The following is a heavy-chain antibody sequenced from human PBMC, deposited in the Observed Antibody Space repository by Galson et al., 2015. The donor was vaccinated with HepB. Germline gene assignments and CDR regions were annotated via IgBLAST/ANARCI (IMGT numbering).Heavy chain of an antibody. CDR3: ARELLYYDSSGYPYYYGMDD. V-gene: IGHV3-30-3*01. CDR2: ISYDGSNK. CDR1: GFTFSSYA. Sequence: SLRLSCAASGFTFSSYAMHWVRQAPGKGLEWVAVISYDGSNKYYADSVKGRFTISRDNSKNTLYLQMNGLRAEDTAVYYCARELLYYDSSGYPYYYGMDDWGQGTTVTVSS. D-gene: IGHD3-22*01. J-gene: IGHJ6*02.